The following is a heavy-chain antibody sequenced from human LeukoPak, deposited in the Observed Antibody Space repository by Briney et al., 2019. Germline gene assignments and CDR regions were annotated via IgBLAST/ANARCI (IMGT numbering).Heavy chain of an antibody. CDR3: AKDRGSGYHYFDY. CDR1: GFTFSSYW. V-gene: IGHV3-74*01. J-gene: IGHJ4*02. CDR2: INSDGSST. D-gene: IGHD3-22*01. Sequence: PGGSLRLSCAASGFTFSSYWMHWVRQAPGKGLVWVSRINSDGSSTSYADSVKGRFTISRDNAKNTLYLQMNSLRAEDTAVYYCAKDRGSGYHYFDYWGQGTLVTVSS.